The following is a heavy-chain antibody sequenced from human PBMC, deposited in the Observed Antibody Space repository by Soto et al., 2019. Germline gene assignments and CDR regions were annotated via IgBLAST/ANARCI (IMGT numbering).Heavy chain of an antibody. CDR2: VYPGDSDT. D-gene: IGHD2-21*01. V-gene: IGHV5-51*01. J-gene: IGHJ6*02. CDR1: GYTFSKYW. CDR3: ARRLLDDCGSWPYYSDFDV. Sequence: GESLKISCQASGYTFSKYWIAWVRQMPGKSLEYVGIVYPGDSDTRYSPSFQGQVTISVDTSTSTAYMQWNSLKASDSAMYYCARRLLDDCGSWPYYSDFDVWGRGTTVSV.